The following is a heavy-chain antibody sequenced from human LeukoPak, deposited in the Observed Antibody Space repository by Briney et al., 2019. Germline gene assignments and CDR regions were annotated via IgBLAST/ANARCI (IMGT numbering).Heavy chain of an antibody. Sequence: GGSLRLSCAASGFTFDDYAMHWVRQAPGKGLEWVSGISWNSGSIGYADSVKGRFTISRDNAKNSLYLQMNSLRAEDMALYYCAKAHLSSGWYGYFVYWGQGTLVTVSS. J-gene: IGHJ4*02. V-gene: IGHV3-9*03. D-gene: IGHD6-19*01. CDR2: ISWNSGSI. CDR3: AKAHLSSGWYGYFVY. CDR1: GFTFDDYA.